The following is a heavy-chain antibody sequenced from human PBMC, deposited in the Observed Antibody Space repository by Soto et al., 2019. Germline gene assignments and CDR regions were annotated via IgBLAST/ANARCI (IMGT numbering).Heavy chain of an antibody. D-gene: IGHD1-26*01. Sequence: QVQLQESGPGLVKPSQTLSLTCTVSGASINSGGYYWSWIRQLPGKGLEWIGYIYFSGSTYYTPSLESRVTISLDTSHNQFSLKLSSVTAADTAVYDCASGNAWEVLLAYWGQRTLVTVSS. J-gene: IGHJ4*02. V-gene: IGHV4-31*03. CDR1: GASINSGGYY. CDR2: IYFSGST. CDR3: ASGNAWEVLLAY.